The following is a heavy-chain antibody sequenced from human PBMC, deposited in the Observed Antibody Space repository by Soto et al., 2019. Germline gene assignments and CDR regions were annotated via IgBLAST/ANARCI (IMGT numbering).Heavy chain of an antibody. CDR1: GFTFSSYG. J-gene: IGHJ4*02. Sequence: QVQLVESGGGVVQPGRSLRLSCAASGFTFSSYGMHWVRQAPGKGLEWVAVISYDGSNKYYADSVKGRFTISRDNSKNTLYLQRNSLRAEDTAVYYCAATWDGYSYGDGVYYFDYWGQGTLVTVSS. CDR2: ISYDGSNK. D-gene: IGHD5-18*01. V-gene: IGHV3-30*03. CDR3: AATWDGYSYGDGVYYFDY.